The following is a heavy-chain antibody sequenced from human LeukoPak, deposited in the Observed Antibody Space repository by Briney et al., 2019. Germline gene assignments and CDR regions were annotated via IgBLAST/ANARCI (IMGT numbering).Heavy chain of an antibody. CDR2: VYSGGST. D-gene: IGHD3-9*01. V-gene: IGHV3-53*01. CDR1: GVTVSSKD. Sequence: GGSLRLSCAASGVTVSSKDMSWVRQAPGKGLEWVSIVYSGGSTYYADSVKGRFTISRENSKNTLFLQMNSLRAEDTAVYYCARDVDYYDIVTGYYQHFGMDVWGQGTTVTVSS. CDR3: ARDVDYYDIVTGYYQHFGMDV. J-gene: IGHJ6*02.